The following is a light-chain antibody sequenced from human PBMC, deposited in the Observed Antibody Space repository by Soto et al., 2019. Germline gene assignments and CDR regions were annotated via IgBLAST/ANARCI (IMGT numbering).Light chain of an antibody. CDR2: AAS. V-gene: IGKV1-39*01. J-gene: IGKJ1*01. CDR3: LQTYTTLTWT. Sequence: DIQLTQSPSSLSPSVGDRVTITCRASQSISNYLQWYQHKSGQAPRLLVYAASSLHSGVPSRFSGSGSGTDFTLTISSLQPEDFATYYCLQTYTTLTWTFGQGTKVEI. CDR1: QSISNY.